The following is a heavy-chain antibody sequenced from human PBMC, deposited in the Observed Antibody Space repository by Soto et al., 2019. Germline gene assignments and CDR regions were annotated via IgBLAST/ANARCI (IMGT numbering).Heavy chain of an antibody. Sequence: QVQLVQSGGDVKTPGDSVKVSCTSSRYTFTSHGIAWVRQAPGQGLEWMGWISTFNGKTDYAQKFQCRVTMTADTPTSSVHLQLRSLRSDDTAVYYCARLLTEGATFREDAFDLWGQGTKVIVSS. CDR3: ARLLTEGATFREDAFDL. CDR1: RYTFTSHG. J-gene: IGHJ3*01. D-gene: IGHD1-26*01. V-gene: IGHV1-18*01. CDR2: ISTFNGKT.